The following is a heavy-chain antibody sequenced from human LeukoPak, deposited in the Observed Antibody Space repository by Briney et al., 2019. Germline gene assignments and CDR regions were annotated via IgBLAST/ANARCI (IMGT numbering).Heavy chain of an antibody. Sequence: PGWALRLSCAASGFTFSKYWMLWVRQAPGKGLESVSRINTVGTVTTYADSVKGRFTVSRDNADNTMFLQMNSVRDEDTAVYYCATKQWLAPPPDSWGQGTPVSVSS. D-gene: IGHD6-19*01. CDR1: GFTFSKYW. CDR3: ATKQWLAPPPDS. CDR2: INTVGTVT. V-gene: IGHV3-74*01. J-gene: IGHJ4*02.